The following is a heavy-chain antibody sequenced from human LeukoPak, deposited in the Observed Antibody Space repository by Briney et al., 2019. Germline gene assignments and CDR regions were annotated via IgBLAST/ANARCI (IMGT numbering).Heavy chain of an antibody. V-gene: IGHV3-23*01. CDR3: AKDRLYDSSGYPY. J-gene: IGHJ4*02. Sequence: PGGSLRLSCAASGFTFINYAVHWVRQAPGKGLEWVSAISGSGGSTYYADSVKGRFTISRDNSKNTLYLQMNSLRAEDTAVYYCAKDRLYDSSGYPYWGQGTLVTVSS. CDR2: ISGSGGST. CDR1: GFTFINYA. D-gene: IGHD3-22*01.